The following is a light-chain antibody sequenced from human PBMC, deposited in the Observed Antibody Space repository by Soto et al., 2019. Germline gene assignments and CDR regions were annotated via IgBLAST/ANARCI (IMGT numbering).Light chain of an antibody. V-gene: IGLV1-44*01. CDR3: SSFTGINKLDV. CDR2: YSN. Sequence: QSVLTQPPSASGTAGQVVTISCSGGDSNIGSNSVYWYQHLPRMAPKLLIYYSNQRPSGVPDRFSASRSGNTASLTVSGLQAEDEADYYCSSFTGINKLDVFGAGTKLTVL. CDR1: DSNIGSNS. J-gene: IGLJ1*01.